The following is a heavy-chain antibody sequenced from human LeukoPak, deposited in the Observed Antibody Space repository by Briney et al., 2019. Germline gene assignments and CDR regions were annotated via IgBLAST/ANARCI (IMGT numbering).Heavy chain of an antibody. Sequence: SETLSLTCTVSGGSISSSSYYWGWIRQPPGKGLEWIGSMYHSGSTYYNPSLKSRVTISLDTSENQFSLKLNSVTAADTAVYYCARGHSSSWYFLDYWGQGTLVTVSS. J-gene: IGHJ4*02. CDR3: ARGHSSSWYFLDY. CDR1: GGSISSSSYY. D-gene: IGHD6-13*01. CDR2: MYHSGST. V-gene: IGHV4-39*07.